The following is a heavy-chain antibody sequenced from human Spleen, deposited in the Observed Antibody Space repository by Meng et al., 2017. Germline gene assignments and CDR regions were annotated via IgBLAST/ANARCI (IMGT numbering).Heavy chain of an antibody. CDR2: ISWDDGST. J-gene: IGHJ5*02. Sequence: GESLKISCAASGFTFDDYTMHWVRQAPGKGLEWVSLISWDDGSTYYADSVKGRFTISRDNSKNSLYLQMNSLRTEDTALYYCAKDGLSVYDSSGYPKWGWFDPWGQGTLVTVSS. CDR1: GFTFDDYT. V-gene: IGHV3-43*01. D-gene: IGHD3-22*01. CDR3: AKDGLSVYDSSGYPKWGWFDP.